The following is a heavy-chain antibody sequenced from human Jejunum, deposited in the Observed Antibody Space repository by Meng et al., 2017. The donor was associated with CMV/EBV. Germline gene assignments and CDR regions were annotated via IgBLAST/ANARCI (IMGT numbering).Heavy chain of an antibody. CDR1: YW. CDR2: IYPGDWDT. D-gene: IGHD3/OR15-3a*01. V-gene: IGHV5-51*01. Sequence: YWLGWVRQMHGKGLEWMGLIYPGDWDTKYNPSFQGQVSISVDKSINTAYLQWSSLKASDTAIYYCARQHYDFWTGSYTGNSYFDYWGQGTLVTVSS. J-gene: IGHJ4*02. CDR3: ARQHYDFWTGSYTGNSYFDY.